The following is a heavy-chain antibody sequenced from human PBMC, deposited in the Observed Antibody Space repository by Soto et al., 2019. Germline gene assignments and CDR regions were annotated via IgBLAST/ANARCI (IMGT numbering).Heavy chain of an antibody. V-gene: IGHV1-2*04. Sequence: ASVKVSCKASGYTFTGYYMHWVRQAPGQGLEWMGWINPNSGGTNYAQKFQGWVTMTRDTSISTAYMELSRLRSDDTAVYYCAREGQGIAAAGIEARYYYYGMDVWGQGTTVTVSS. J-gene: IGHJ6*02. CDR1: GYTFTGYY. CDR3: AREGQGIAAAGIEARYYYYGMDV. CDR2: INPNSGGT. D-gene: IGHD6-13*01.